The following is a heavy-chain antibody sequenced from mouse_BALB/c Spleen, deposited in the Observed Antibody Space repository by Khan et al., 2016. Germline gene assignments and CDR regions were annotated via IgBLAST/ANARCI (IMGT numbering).Heavy chain of an antibody. CDR1: GYSITSDYA. Sequence: EVQLQESGPGLVKPSQSLSLTCTVTGYSITSDYAWNWIRQFPGNRLEWMGYISYSGSNSYNPSLKSRISITRDTSKNQYFLQLNSVTSEDTATYYCARSAYGDKDAMDYWGQGTSITVAS. J-gene: IGHJ4*01. V-gene: IGHV3-2*02. CDR2: ISYSGSN. CDR3: ARSAYGDKDAMDY. D-gene: IGHD1-1*01.